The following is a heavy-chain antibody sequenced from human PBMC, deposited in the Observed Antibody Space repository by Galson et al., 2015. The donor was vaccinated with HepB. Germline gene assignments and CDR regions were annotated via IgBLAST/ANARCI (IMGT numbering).Heavy chain of an antibody. Sequence: SVKVSCKASGGTFNNYAASWVRQAPGQGLEWMGGIITMFTTANYAQKFQGRVTITADKSTRTAYMELSSLRSEDTAVYYCARDGGSGGFDPWGQGTLVTVSS. CDR2: IITMFTTA. V-gene: IGHV1-69*06. J-gene: IGHJ5*02. D-gene: IGHD3-3*01. CDR3: ARDGGSGGFDP. CDR1: GGTFNNYA.